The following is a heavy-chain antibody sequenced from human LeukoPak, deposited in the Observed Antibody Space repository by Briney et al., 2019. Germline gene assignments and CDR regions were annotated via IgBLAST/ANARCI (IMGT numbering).Heavy chain of an antibody. V-gene: IGHV1-2*02. CDR1: GYTFTGYY. Sequence: ASVKVSCKASGYTFTGYYMHWVRQAPGQGLEWMGWINPNSGGTNYAQKFQGRVTMTRDTSISTAYMELSSLRSEDTAVYYCARGTKGTGTKGPRRKDHYYYMDVWGKGTTVTVSS. CDR3: ARGTKGTGTKGPRRKDHYYYMDV. CDR2: INPNSGGT. D-gene: IGHD1-7*01. J-gene: IGHJ6*03.